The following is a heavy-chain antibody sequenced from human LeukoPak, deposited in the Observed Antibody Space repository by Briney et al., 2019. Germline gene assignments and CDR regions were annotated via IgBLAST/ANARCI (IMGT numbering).Heavy chain of an antibody. CDR1: GYTLTELS. Sequence: GASVKVSCKVSGYTLTELSMHWVRQAPGKGLEGMGGFDPEDGETIYAQKFQGRVTMTEDTSTDTAYMELSSLRSEDTAVYYCATDLYCSSTSCPDYWGQGTLVTVSS. J-gene: IGHJ4*02. V-gene: IGHV1-24*01. CDR3: ATDLYCSSTSCPDY. D-gene: IGHD2-2*01. CDR2: FDPEDGET.